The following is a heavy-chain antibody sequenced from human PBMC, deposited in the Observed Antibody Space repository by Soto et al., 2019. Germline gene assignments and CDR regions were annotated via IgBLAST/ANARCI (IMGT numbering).Heavy chain of an antibody. CDR1: GYTLTGYY. J-gene: IGHJ4*02. CDR2: INPNSGGT. V-gene: IGHV1-2*04. D-gene: IGHD1-7*01. CDR3: ARSAGTFSRKLDY. Sequence: GASVKVSCKASGYTLTGYYMHWVRQSPGQGLEWMGWINPNSGGTNYAQKFQGWVTMTRDTSISTAYMELSRLRSDDTAVYYCARSAGTFSRKLDYWGQGTLVTVSS.